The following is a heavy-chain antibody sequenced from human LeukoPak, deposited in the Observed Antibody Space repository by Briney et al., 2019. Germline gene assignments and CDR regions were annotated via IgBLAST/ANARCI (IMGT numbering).Heavy chain of an antibody. V-gene: IGHV3-23*01. CDR3: ANSIPNAYDYGDYDYSYYGMDV. Sequence: GGSLRLSCAASAFTFTSYAMSWVRQAPGNGLEWVSAISGSGGSTYYADSVKERFTISRDNSKYTLYLQMNSLRAEDTAVYYCANSIPNAYDYGDYDYSYYGMDVWGQETTVTVSS. CDR1: AFTFTSYA. J-gene: IGHJ6*02. CDR2: ISGSGGST. D-gene: IGHD4-17*01.